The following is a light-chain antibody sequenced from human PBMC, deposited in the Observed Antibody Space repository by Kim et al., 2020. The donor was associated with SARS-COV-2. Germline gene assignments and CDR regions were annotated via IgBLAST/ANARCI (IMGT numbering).Light chain of an antibody. CDR3: NSRDSSGNSYF. CDR1: SLRIYY. CDR2: GEN. V-gene: IGLV3-19*01. J-gene: IGLJ1*01. Sequence: ALGPTVRIKCQGDSLRIYYGSWYKQKPGQAPVLVIYGENNRPSGIPDRFSGSSSGNTASLTITGAQAEDEADYYCNSRDSSGNSYFFGTGTKVTVL.